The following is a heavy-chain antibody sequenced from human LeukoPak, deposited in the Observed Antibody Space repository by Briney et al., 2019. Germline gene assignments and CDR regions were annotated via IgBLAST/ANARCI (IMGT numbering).Heavy chain of an antibody. J-gene: IGHJ4*02. V-gene: IGHV1-2*02. CDR2: INPNSGGT. CDR1: GYTFTGYY. CDR3: ARAKDNWNYDY. Sequence: ASVKVCCKASGYTFTGYYLHWVRQAPGQGLEWMGWINPNSGGTNYAQKFQGRVTMTRDTSISTAYMELSRLRSDDTAVYYCARAKDNWNYDYWGQGTLVTVSS. D-gene: IGHD1-7*01.